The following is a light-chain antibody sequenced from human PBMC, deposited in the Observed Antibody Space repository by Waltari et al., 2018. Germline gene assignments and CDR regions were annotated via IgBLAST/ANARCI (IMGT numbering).Light chain of an antibody. CDR2: DAY. CDR3: SSYTDETTLAVI. CDR1: TSDVGSYHY. J-gene: IGLJ2*01. Sequence: QSALTQPASVSGSPGQTITIPCTGTTSDVGSYHYVSCYQRHPGKAPKLIIYDAYIRPSGLSSRFSGTEAATTASLTISGLPAEDDGDYYCSSYTDETTLAVIFGGGTKLTVL. V-gene: IGLV2-14*03.